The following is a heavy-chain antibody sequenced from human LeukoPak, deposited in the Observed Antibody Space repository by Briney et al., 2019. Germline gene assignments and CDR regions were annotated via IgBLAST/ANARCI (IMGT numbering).Heavy chain of an antibody. CDR3: ARGIAVAIIDY. Sequence: GGSLRLSCAASGFTFRSYWMSWVRQAPGKGVEWVANINEDGSEIHYVDFVEGRFTISRDNAKNSLYLQMNSLRAEDTAVYYCARGIAVAIIDYWGQGTLVTVSS. D-gene: IGHD6-19*01. V-gene: IGHV3-7*01. CDR2: INEDGSEI. J-gene: IGHJ4*02. CDR1: GFTFRSYW.